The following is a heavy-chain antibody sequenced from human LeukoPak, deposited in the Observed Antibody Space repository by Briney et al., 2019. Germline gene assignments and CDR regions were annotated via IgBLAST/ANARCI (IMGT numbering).Heavy chain of an antibody. V-gene: IGHV3-74*01. CDR2: INRGGSRT. D-gene: IGHD5-18*01. Sequence: GGSLRLSCAASGFTFSNHWVHWVRQVPGKGLMWVSRINRGGSRTDYADSVKGRFTISRDDAKNTLYLQLNSLRAEDTAVYFCARGGSDTAMAHDYWGQGTLVTVSS. CDR1: GFTFSNHW. J-gene: IGHJ4*02. CDR3: ARGGSDTAMAHDY.